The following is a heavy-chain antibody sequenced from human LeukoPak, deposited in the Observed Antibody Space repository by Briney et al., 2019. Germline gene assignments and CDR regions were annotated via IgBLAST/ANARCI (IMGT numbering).Heavy chain of an antibody. CDR3: ARQPPTLGYRYGDYYYYYYLDV. CDR1: GGSISSGGYY. CDR2: MSHSGST. D-gene: IGHD5-18*01. V-gene: IGHV4-39*01. J-gene: IGHJ6*03. Sequence: PSQTLSLTCTVSGGSISSGGYYWSWIRQPPGKGLEWIGEMSHSGSTNYNPSLKSRVTISVDTSKSQFSLKLSSVTAADTAVYYCARQPPTLGYRYGDYYYYYYLDVWGKGTTVTVSS.